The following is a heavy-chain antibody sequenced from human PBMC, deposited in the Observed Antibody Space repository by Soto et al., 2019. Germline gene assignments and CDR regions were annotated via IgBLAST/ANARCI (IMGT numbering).Heavy chain of an antibody. J-gene: IGHJ6*02. CDR3: ARQGGADGRDV. CDR1: GYSLTSYW. Sequence: RESLTISCKGSGYSLTSYWIGWVRQMPGKGLEWMGIIYPGDSDTRYSPSFQGQVTISADKSISTAYLQWSSLKASDTAMSYCARQGGADGRDVWGQGTRVTGAS. CDR2: IYPGDSDT. V-gene: IGHV5-51*01. D-gene: IGHD3-10*01.